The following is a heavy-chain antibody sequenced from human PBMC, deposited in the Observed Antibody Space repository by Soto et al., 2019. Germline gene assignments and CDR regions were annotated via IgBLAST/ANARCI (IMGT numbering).Heavy chain of an antibody. V-gene: IGHV1-18*01. Sequence: QVQLVQSGAEVKKPGASVKVSCKASGYIFTSYGISWVRQAPGQGLEWMGWISAYNGNTNYAQKLQGRVTMTTDTSTSTAYMELRSLRSDDTAVYYCARDKSYYDSSGQGGYWGQGTLVTVSS. J-gene: IGHJ4*02. D-gene: IGHD3-22*01. CDR3: ARDKSYYDSSGQGGY. CDR1: GYIFTSYG. CDR2: ISAYNGNT.